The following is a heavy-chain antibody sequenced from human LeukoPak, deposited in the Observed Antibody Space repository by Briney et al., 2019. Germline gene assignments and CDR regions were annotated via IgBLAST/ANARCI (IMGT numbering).Heavy chain of an antibody. Sequence: ASVKVSCKASGYTLTGYYMHWVRQAPGQGLEWMGWINPNSGGTNYAQKFQGRVTMTRDTSISTAYMELSRLRSDDTAVYYCARANYDSSGYYASGLDAFDIWGQGTMVTVSS. D-gene: IGHD3-22*01. CDR2: INPNSGGT. V-gene: IGHV1-2*02. CDR3: ARANYDSSGYYASGLDAFDI. CDR1: GYTLTGYY. J-gene: IGHJ3*02.